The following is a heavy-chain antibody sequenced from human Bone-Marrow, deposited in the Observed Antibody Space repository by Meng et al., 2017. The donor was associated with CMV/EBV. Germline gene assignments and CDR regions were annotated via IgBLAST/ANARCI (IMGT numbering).Heavy chain of an antibody. CDR3: ARDLYGSGSCFDY. V-gene: IGHV3-53*01. CDR1: GFTVSGTS. CDR2: IYASGAT. Sequence: CAASGFTVSGTSLSWVRQAPGKGLEWVSVIYASGATYYADSVKGRFTISRDTSKNTLYLQMNSLRADDTAVYYCARDLYGSGSCFDYWGQGTLVTVSS. D-gene: IGHD3-10*01. J-gene: IGHJ4*02.